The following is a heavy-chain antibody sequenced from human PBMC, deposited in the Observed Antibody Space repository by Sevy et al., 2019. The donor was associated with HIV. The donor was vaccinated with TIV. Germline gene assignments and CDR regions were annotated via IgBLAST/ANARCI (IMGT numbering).Heavy chain of an antibody. V-gene: IGHV4-39*01. J-gene: IGHJ4*01. Sequence: SETLSLTCTVSGGSISSSSYYWGWIRQPPGKGLEWIGSIYYSGSTYDNPSLKSRVTISVDTSKNQFSLKLSSVTAADTAVYYCARRYGYNTHFDYWGHGTLVTVSS. CDR2: IYYSGST. CDR3: ARRYGYNTHFDY. D-gene: IGHD5-12*01. CDR1: GGSISSSSYY.